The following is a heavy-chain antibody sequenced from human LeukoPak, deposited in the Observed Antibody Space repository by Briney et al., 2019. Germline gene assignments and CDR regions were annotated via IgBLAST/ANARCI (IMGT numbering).Heavy chain of an antibody. D-gene: IGHD6-13*01. V-gene: IGHV4-30-2*01. CDR2: IYQTGST. Sequence: SQTLSLTCTVSGDSITSGSYYWGWIRQPPGKGLEWIGYIYQTGSTYYNPSLKSRVTISVDTSKNQFSLKLSSVTAADTAVYYCARMPRLTAAGRAFDYWGQGTLVTVSS. CDR3: ARMPRLTAAGRAFDY. J-gene: IGHJ4*02. CDR1: GDSITSGSYY.